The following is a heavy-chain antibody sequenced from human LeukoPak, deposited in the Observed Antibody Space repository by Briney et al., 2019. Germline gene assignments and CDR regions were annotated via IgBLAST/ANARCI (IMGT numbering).Heavy chain of an antibody. CDR1: GGTFSSYA. J-gene: IGHJ4*02. CDR3: ARGGSSGLKGDFDY. Sequence: SVKVSCKASGGTFSSYAISWVRQAPGQGLEWMEGIIPIFGTANYAQKFQGRVTITADESTSTAYMELSSLRSEDTAVYYCARGGSSGLKGDFDYWGQGTLVTVSS. CDR2: IIPIFGTA. V-gene: IGHV1-69*01. D-gene: IGHD6-19*01.